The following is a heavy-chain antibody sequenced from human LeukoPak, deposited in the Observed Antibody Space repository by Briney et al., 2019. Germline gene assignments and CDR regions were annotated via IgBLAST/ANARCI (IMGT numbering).Heavy chain of an antibody. V-gene: IGHV4-59*01. Sequence: SETLSLTCTVPGGSISSYYWSWIRQPPGKGLEWIGYIYYSGSTNYNPSLKSRVTISVDTSKNQFSLKLSSVTAADTAVYYCARFVVPAANYYYYYMDVWGKGTTVTVSS. J-gene: IGHJ6*03. CDR2: IYYSGST. D-gene: IGHD2-2*01. CDR3: ARFVVPAANYYYYYMDV. CDR1: GGSISSYY.